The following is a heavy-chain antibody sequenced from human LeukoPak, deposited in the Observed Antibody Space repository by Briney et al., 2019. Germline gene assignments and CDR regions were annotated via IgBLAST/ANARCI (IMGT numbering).Heavy chain of an antibody. J-gene: IGHJ4*02. V-gene: IGHV3-23*01. CDR1: GFTFSSYA. CDR2: ISGSGGST. D-gene: IGHD3-16*02. Sequence: QPGGSLRLSCAASGFTFSSYAMSWARQAPGKGLEWVSAISGSGGSTYYADSVKGRFTISRDNSKNTLYLQMNSLRAEDTAVYYCAKGYYDYVWGSYRYTPDYWGQGTLVTVSS. CDR3: AKGYYDYVWGSYRYTPDY.